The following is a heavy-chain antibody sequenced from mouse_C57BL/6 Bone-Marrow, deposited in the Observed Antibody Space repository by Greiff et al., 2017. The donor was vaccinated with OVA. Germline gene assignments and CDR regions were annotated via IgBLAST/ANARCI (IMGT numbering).Heavy chain of an antibody. CDR2: INPSNGGT. D-gene: IGHD1-1*01. Sequence: QVQLQQPGTELVKPGASVKLSCKASGYTFTSYWMHWVKQRPGQGLEWIGNINPSNGGTNYNEKFKSKATLTVYKSSSTANMQLSRLTSEESAVYSCARSCYGSRYWYFDVWGTGTTVTVSS. CDR3: ARSCYGSRYWYFDV. J-gene: IGHJ1*03. CDR1: GYTFTSYW. V-gene: IGHV1-53*01.